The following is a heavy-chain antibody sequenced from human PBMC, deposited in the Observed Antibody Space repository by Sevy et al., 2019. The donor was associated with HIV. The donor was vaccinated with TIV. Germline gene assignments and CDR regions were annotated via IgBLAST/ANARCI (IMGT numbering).Heavy chain of an antibody. CDR2: ISGSGGSS. J-gene: IGHJ3*02. CDR3: AKSGGYTKGAFDI. Sequence: GGSLRLSCAASGFTFSSYAMSWVRQAPGKGLEWVSAISGSGGSSYYADSVKGRFTISRDNSKNTLYLQMNSLRAEDTAVYYCAKSGGYTKGAFDIWGQGTMVTVSS. D-gene: IGHD5-12*01. V-gene: IGHV3-23*01. CDR1: GFTFSSYA.